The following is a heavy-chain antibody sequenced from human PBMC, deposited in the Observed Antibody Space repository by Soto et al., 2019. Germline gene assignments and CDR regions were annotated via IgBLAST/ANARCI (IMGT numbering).Heavy chain of an antibody. V-gene: IGHV1-18*01. CDR1: GYTFTSYG. J-gene: IGHJ6*03. CDR3: ARSTVSHYYYYMDV. D-gene: IGHD4-4*01. Sequence: VKVSCKASGYTFTSYGISWVRQAPGQGLEWMGWISAYNGNTNYAQKLQGRVTMTTDTSTSTAYMELRSLRSDDTAVYYCARSTVSHYYYYMDVWGKGTTVTVSS. CDR2: ISAYNGNT.